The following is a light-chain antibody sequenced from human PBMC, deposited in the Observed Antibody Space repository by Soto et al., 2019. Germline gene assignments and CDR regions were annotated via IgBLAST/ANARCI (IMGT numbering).Light chain of an antibody. J-gene: IGLJ3*02. CDR1: SSDVGGYNY. Sequence: QSALTQPASVSGSPGQSITISCTGTSSDVGGYNYVSWYQQHPGKAPKLMIYEVNNRPSGVSNRFSGSKSGNTASLSISGLQAEDEADYYCSSYTSSSTLLFGGGTKVTVL. CDR3: SSYTSSSTLL. CDR2: EVN. V-gene: IGLV2-14*01.